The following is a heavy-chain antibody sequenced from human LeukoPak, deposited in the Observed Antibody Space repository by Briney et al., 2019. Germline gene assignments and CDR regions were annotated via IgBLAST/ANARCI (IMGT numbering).Heavy chain of an antibody. CDR2: INPSGGST. J-gene: IGHJ4*02. CDR3: ARAVAGRASCLGY. Sequence: ASVKVSCKASGYTFTSYYMHWVRQAPGQGLEWMGIINPSGGSTSCAQKFQGRVTMTRDTSTSTAYMELSSLRSEDTAVYYCARAVAGRASCLGYWGQGTLVTVSS. V-gene: IGHV1-46*01. CDR1: GYTFTSYY. D-gene: IGHD6-19*01.